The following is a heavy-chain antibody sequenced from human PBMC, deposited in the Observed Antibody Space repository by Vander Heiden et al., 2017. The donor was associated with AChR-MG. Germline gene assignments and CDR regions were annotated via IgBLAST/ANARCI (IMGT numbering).Heavy chain of an antibody. Sequence: QVQLVQSGAEVKKPGSSVKVSCKASGGTFSSYAISWVRQAPGQGLEWMGGIIPIFGTANYAQKFQGRVTITADESTSTAYMELSSLRSEETALYYCARDPWEGYYSSGYRSYYDLWGRGTLVTVSS. D-gene: IGHD3-22*01. V-gene: IGHV1-69*01. CDR2: IIPIFGTA. CDR3: ARDPWEGYYSSGYRSYYDL. J-gene: IGHJ2*01. CDR1: GGTFSSYA.